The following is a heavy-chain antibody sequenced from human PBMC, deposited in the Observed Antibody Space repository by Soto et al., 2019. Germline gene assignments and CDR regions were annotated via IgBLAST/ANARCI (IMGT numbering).Heavy chain of an antibody. CDR2: IYSSGST. CDR1: GGSISSGGYY. J-gene: IGHJ3*02. V-gene: IGHV4-31*03. D-gene: IGHD3-10*01. CDR3: AGGGLLFRAFDI. Sequence: QVQLQESGPGLVKPSQTLSLTCTVSGGSISSGGYYWSWIRQHPGKGLEWIGYIYSSGSTYYKPSLKSRVTISVDTSKNQFSLKLSSVTAADTAVYYCAGGGLLFRAFDIWGQGTMVTVSS.